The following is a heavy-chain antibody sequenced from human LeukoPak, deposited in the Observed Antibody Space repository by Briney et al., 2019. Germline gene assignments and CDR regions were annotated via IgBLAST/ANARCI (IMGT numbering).Heavy chain of an antibody. J-gene: IGHJ3*02. V-gene: IGHV3-11*05. Sequence: AESLSLSCTGSGFTFSDYYMAWIRHTQGNGMQRVSYITMGYDDKPYADCVKGRFTMSRDNGKHSLYLQTNSLTAEDTAVYYCAREVGISRAFDSWGQRTMVTASS. CDR3: AREVGISRAFDS. CDR2: ITMGYDDK. CDR1: GFTFSDYY.